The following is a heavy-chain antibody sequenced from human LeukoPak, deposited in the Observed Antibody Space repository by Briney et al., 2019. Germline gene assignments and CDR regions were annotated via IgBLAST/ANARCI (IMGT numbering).Heavy chain of an antibody. J-gene: IGHJ3*01. CDR1: GSTFTGYF. CDR3: ARACSGAPCYPTHDTFDV. Sequence: ASVKVPCKASGSTFTGYFLHWVRQAPGQGLEWMGWFKPYSGGTNSAQKFQGRVSMTRDTSINTAYMELTRLRSEDTAMYYCARACSGAPCYPTHDTFDVWGHGTLVTVSS. D-gene: IGHD2-15*01. V-gene: IGHV1-2*02. CDR2: FKPYSGGT.